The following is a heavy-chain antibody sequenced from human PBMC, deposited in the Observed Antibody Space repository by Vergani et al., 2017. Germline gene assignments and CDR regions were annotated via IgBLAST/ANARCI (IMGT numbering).Heavy chain of an antibody. V-gene: IGHV4-30-4*08. CDR1: GDSINPDDFY. J-gene: IGHJ4*01. CDR3: ARDRPDYYNKDGCFIARNTFFD. Sequence: QMQLRESGPGLVRPSQTLSLLCNVSGDSINPDDFYWNWIRQAPGKGLERIGNINRYGRPTYSPSLQSRVTISIDTSKNQFSLSMTSVTVADTAVYLCARDRPDYYNKDGCFIARNTFFD. D-gene: IGHD3-22*01. CDR2: INRYGRP.